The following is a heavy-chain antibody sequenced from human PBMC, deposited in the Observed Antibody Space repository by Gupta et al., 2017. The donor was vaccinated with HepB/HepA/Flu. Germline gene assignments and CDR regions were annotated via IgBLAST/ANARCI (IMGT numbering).Heavy chain of an antibody. CDR3: AHRLPEHRYRSSWYDP. CDR2: IYWNDDK. J-gene: IGHJ5*02. CDR1: GFSLSTSGVG. V-gene: IGHV2-5*01. D-gene: IGHD6-13*01. Sequence: QITLKESGPTLVKPTQTLTLTCTFSGFSLSTSGVGVGWIRQPPGKALEWLALIYWNDDKRYSPSLKSRLTITKDTSKNQGVLTMTNMETVETATYYCAHRLPEHRYRSSWYDPWGQGTLVTVSS.